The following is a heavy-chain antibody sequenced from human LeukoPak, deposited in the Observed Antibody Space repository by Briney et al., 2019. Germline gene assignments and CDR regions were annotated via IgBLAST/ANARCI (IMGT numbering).Heavy chain of an antibody. V-gene: IGHV3-66*01. D-gene: IGHD4-23*01. Sequence: GGSLRLSCAASGFTFSSYEMNWVRQAPGKGLEWVSVIYSGGSTYYADSVKGRFTISRDNAKNSLFLQMDGLRVDDTAVYFCARDGRGGHNDFWGQGTLITVSS. J-gene: IGHJ4*02. CDR1: GFTFSSYE. CDR2: IYSGGST. CDR3: ARDGRGGHNDF.